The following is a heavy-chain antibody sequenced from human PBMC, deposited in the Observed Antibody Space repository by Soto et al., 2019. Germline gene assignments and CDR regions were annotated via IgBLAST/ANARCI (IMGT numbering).Heavy chain of an antibody. Sequence: SETLSLTCTVSGGSINSDYYHWTWIRQSPGKGLERIGYIHHSGAILYNPSFKSRLAISVDTSKNQFSLHLSSVTDTDTAVYFWAIEDDGGASLDVWGQGSTVTVPS. J-gene: IGHJ6*02. CDR3: AIEDDGGASLDV. CDR1: GGSINSDYYH. CDR2: IHHSGAI. V-gene: IGHV4-30-4*08. D-gene: IGHD1-1*01.